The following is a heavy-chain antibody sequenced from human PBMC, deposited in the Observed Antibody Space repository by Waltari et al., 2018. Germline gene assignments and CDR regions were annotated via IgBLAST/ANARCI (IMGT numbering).Heavy chain of an antibody. J-gene: IGHJ4*02. CDR2: LYSGGET. V-gene: IGHV3-53*01. D-gene: IGHD1-1*01. CDR1: GSVVSRSF. Sequence: VQLVESGGDLIQPGGSLRLSCAASGSVVSRSFVDWFRQAPGKGLELVSILYSGGETHFADSVKGRFTISRDDSRNTVYLQMNSLRAEDAALYYCASGTATVSFEFWGQGTQVTVSS. CDR3: ASGTATVSFEF.